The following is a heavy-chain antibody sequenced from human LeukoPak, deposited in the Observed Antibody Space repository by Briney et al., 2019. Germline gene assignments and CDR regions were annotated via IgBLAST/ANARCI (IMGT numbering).Heavy chain of an antibody. V-gene: IGHV4-4*09. CDR3: ARLSLRHYYYYMDV. CDR1: GGSISSYY. CDR2: IYTSGST. Sequence: SETLSLTCTVSGGSISSYYWSWIRQPPGKGLEWIGYIYTSGSTNYNPSLKSRATISVDTSKNQFSLKLSSVTAADTAVYYCARLSLRHYYYYMDVWGKGTTVTVSS. D-gene: IGHD3-16*01. J-gene: IGHJ6*03.